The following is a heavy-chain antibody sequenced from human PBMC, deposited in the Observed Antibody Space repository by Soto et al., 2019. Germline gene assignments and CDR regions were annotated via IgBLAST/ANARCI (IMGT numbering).Heavy chain of an antibody. V-gene: IGHV1-46*03. CDR2: INPSGGST. CDR3: ATYCIGSNWPGSWN. J-gene: IGHJ1*01. Sequence: QVQLVQSGAEVKKPGASVKVSCKASGYSFITYYLHWVRQAPGQGLEWMAIINPSGGSTTYAQKFEGRVTLTRDTSTSTVYVELSSLRSDDTAVYYCATYCIGSNWPGSWNWGQGTLVTVSS. D-gene: IGHD2-15*01. CDR1: GYSFITYY.